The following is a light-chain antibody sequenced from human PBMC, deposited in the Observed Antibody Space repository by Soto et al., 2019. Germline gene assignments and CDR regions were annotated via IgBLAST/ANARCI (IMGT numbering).Light chain of an antibody. V-gene: IGLV2-14*03. CDR2: DVT. CDR1: TSDIGAYNY. Sequence: QSALTQPASVSGLPGQSITISCTGTTSDIGAYNYVSWYQHHPGKAPKLLIYDVTDRPSGVSDRFSGSKSGNTASVTISGLQAEYEADYFCSSYTTINTVVLFGGGTKLTVL. CDR3: SSYTTINTVVL. J-gene: IGLJ2*01.